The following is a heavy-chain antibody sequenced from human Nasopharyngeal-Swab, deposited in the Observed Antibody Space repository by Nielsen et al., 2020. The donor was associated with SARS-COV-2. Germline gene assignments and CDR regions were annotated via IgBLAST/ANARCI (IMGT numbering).Heavy chain of an antibody. D-gene: IGHD6-6*01. CDR1: GFNISDYG. Sequence: GESLKISCNTSGFNISDYGMHWVRPAPGKGLEWVAVIAYDGSNKYYADSVKGRFTISRDNSKNTLYLQMNSLRAEDTAVYYCARDSGEPSIAVRRWCFNYYYYGMDVWGQGTTVTVSS. V-gene: IGHV3-30*03. CDR2: IAYDGSNK. CDR3: ARDSGEPSIAVRRWCFNYYYYGMDV. J-gene: IGHJ6*02.